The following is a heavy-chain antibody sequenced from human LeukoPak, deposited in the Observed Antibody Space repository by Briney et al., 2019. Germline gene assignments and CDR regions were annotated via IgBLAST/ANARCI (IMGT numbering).Heavy chain of an antibody. D-gene: IGHD4-17*01. J-gene: IGHJ4*02. CDR1: GFTFSSYG. Sequence: PGRSLRLSCAASGFTFSSYGMHWVRQAPGKGLEWVAVISYDGSNKYYADSVKGRFTISRDNSKNTLYLQMNSLRAEDTAVYYCVKDGRDYGDYVDYWGQGTLVTVSS. V-gene: IGHV3-30*18. CDR3: VKDGRDYGDYVDY. CDR2: ISYDGSNK.